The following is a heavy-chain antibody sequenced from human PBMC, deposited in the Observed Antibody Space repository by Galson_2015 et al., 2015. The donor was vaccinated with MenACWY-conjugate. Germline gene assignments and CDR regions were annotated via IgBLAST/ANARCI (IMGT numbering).Heavy chain of an antibody. V-gene: IGHV4-4*02. J-gene: IGHJ4*02. D-gene: IGHD1-26*01. CDR2: VHHTGTT. CDR1: GGSISTNSW. Sequence: ETLSLTCTVSGGSISTNSWWTWVRQPPGEGLEWIGEVHHTGTTNYNPSLQSRLTISVDKSESQFSLRLNSVTAADTALYYCASRPRYSGSGTYYSGFEYWGQGTLVTVSS. CDR3: ASRPRYSGSGTYYSGFEY.